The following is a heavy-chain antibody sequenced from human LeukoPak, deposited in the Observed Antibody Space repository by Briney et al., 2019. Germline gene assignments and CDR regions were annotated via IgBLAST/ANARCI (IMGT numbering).Heavy chain of an antibody. D-gene: IGHD6-25*01. CDR3: ARDLRRRRAFDI. Sequence: GGSLRLSCAASRFTFSDYYISWIRPAPGKGLEWVSYINSSGSTIYYADAVKGRFTISRDNAKNSLYLQMNSLRAEETAVYYCARDLRRRRAFDIWGERTRVSVSS. CDR1: RFTFSDYY. J-gene: IGHJ3*02. CDR2: INSSGSTI. V-gene: IGHV3-11*04.